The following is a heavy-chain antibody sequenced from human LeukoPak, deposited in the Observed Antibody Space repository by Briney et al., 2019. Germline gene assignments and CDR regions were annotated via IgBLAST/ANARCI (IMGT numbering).Heavy chain of an antibody. CDR2: TRSKVYGGTT. J-gene: IGHJ4*02. Sequence: PGGSLRLSCTFSGLSFSDFAVTWVRQAAGKGLEWIGCTRSKVYGGTTEYAASVKGRITISRDESKSIAYLQMDSLTTEDTAVYFCARGERDFDHWGQGTLVTVSS. CDR1: GLSFSDFA. D-gene: IGHD3-16*01. CDR3: ARGERDFDH. V-gene: IGHV3-49*04.